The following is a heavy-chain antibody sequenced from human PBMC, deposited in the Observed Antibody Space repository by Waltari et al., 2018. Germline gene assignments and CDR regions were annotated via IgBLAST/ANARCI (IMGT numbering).Heavy chain of an antibody. Sequence: QLVESGGGLVKPGGSLRLSCAGSGYTFTTAWMSWVRQAPGKGLEWVGRIQRNTDGGTTDYAAPVKGRFTISRDDSKTTVFLQMNSLKSEDTAVYYCTTDTPYLNYMDVWGRGTTVTVSS. CDR1: GYTFTTAW. D-gene: IGHD2-15*01. V-gene: IGHV3-15*01. CDR3: TTDTPYLNYMDV. J-gene: IGHJ6*03. CDR2: IQRNTDGGTT.